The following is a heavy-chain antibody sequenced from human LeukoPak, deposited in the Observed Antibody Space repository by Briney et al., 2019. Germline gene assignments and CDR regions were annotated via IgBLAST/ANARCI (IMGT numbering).Heavy chain of an antibody. CDR2: IGTDGSYI. V-gene: IGHV3-21*01. Sequence: PGGSLRLSCAASGFTFSSHNMNWVRQAPMKGLEWVSSIGTDGSYIYYADSVQGRFTISRDNAKNSLYLQMNSLTVEDTAVYYCARKMKTGDRVGTFDIWGQGTMVTVSS. D-gene: IGHD1-1*01. J-gene: IGHJ3*02. CDR1: GFTFSSHN. CDR3: ARKMKTGDRVGTFDI.